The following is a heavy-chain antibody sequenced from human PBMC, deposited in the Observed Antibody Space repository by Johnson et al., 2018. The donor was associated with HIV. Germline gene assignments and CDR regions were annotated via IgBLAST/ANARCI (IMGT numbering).Heavy chain of an antibody. CDR1: GFTFSSYW. D-gene: IGHD6-6*01. Sequence: VQLVESGGGLVQPGGSLRLSCAASGFTFSSYWMHCVRQAPGKGLVWVSRINSDGSSTYYADSVKGRFTISRDNSKNTLYLQMNSLRAEDTAVYYCAKDQLSEHLVLRSAFDIWGQGTMVTVSS. CDR2: INSDGSST. V-gene: IGHV3-74*01. J-gene: IGHJ3*02. CDR3: AKDQLSEHLVLRSAFDI.